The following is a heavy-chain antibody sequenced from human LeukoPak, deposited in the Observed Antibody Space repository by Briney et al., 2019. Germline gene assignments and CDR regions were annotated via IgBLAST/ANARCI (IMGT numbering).Heavy chain of an antibody. CDR2: IFADGKT. Sequence: SETLSLTCTVPGNSLRGYYWSWIRQPAGMGLEWIGRIFADGKTSYNPSLKSRVTMSVDTSKNQFSLKLSSVTAADTAVYYCARGPYSSTWYFEYFQHWGQGTLVTVSS. D-gene: IGHD6-13*01. V-gene: IGHV4-4*07. J-gene: IGHJ1*01. CDR3: ARGPYSSTWYFEYFQH. CDR1: GNSLRGYY.